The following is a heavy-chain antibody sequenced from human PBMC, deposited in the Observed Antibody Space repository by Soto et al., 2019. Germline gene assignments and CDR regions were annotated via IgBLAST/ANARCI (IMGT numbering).Heavy chain of an antibody. CDR3: AKDSTVVVVPAAIQWFDP. D-gene: IGHD2-2*01. Sequence: GSLRLSCAASGFTVSSYGMSWVRQAPGKGLEWVSAISGSGGSTYYADSVKGRFTISRDNSKNTLYLQMNSLRAEDTAVYYCAKDSTVVVVPAAIQWFDPWGQGTLVTVSS. J-gene: IGHJ5*02. CDR1: GFTVSSYG. V-gene: IGHV3-23*01. CDR2: ISGSGGST.